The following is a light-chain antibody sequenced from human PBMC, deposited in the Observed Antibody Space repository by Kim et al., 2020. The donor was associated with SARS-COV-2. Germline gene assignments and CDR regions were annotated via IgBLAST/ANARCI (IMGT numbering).Light chain of an antibody. CDR1: KLGDKY. CDR2: QNT. V-gene: IGLV3-1*01. CDR3: QAWDSGTGV. Sequence: SYELTQPPSVSVSPGQTARITCSGDKLGDKYACWYQRKPGRSPVLVIYQNTKRPSGIPERFSGSNSGNTATLTISRTQALDEADYYCQAWDSGTGVFGGGTQLTVL. J-gene: IGLJ2*01.